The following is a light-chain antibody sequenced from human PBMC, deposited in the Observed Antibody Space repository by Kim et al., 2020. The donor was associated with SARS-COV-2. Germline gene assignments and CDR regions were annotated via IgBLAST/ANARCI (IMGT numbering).Light chain of an antibody. V-gene: IGKV1-39*01. Sequence: DIQMTQSPSSLAASVGDRVTIACRASQSIGTRLNWYQQRPRKAPKLLIYAASSLQSGVPSRFSGSGSGTDFTLTISSLQPEDFATYYCQQSHSTPWLTFGGGTTVDIK. CDR1: QSIGTR. J-gene: IGKJ4*01. CDR2: AAS. CDR3: QQSHSTPWLT.